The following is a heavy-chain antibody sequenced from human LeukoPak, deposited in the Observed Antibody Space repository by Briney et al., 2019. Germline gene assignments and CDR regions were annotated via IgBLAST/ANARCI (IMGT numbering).Heavy chain of an antibody. Sequence: ASVKVSCKASGFTSTNFAVQWVRHARGQRLEWIGWIIVGSGATKCAQDFQERVTITRDLSTSTLYMELRSLTSEDTAVYYCAADLSNPRMGASYLDSWGQGTLVTVSS. D-gene: IGHD3-16*01. V-gene: IGHV1-58*01. CDR3: AADLSNPRMGASYLDS. CDR1: GFTSTNFA. J-gene: IGHJ4*02. CDR2: IIVGSGAT.